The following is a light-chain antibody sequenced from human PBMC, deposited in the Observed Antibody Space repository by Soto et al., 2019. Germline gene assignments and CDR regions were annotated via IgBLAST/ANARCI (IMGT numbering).Light chain of an antibody. CDR2: GAS. CDR3: PQYASSPHT. CDR1: QSVSSSY. J-gene: IGKJ2*01. Sequence: EIVLTQSPGTLSLSPGERATLSCRASQSVSSSYLAWYQQKPGQAPRLLIDGASSWATGIPDRFSGSGSGTDFTLTISRLELEDFAVYYCPQYASSPHTFGQGTKLEIK. V-gene: IGKV3-20*01.